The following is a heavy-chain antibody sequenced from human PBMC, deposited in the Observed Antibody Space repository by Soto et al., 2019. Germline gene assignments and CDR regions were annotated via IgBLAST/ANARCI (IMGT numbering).Heavy chain of an antibody. CDR3: AMAPSWWYFYL. V-gene: IGHV1-3*05. CDR2: INAGNSNT. CDR1: GYTFTSYA. Sequence: QVQLVQSGAEEKKPGASVKVSCKASGYTFTSYAMHWVRQAPGQRLEWMGWINAGNSNTKYSQKFQGRVTITRDTSASTAYMELSSLRSEDTAVHYCAMAPSWWYFYLWGRGTLVTVSS. J-gene: IGHJ2*01.